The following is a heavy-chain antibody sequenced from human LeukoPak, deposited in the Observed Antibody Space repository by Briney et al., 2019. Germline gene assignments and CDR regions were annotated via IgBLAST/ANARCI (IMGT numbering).Heavy chain of an antibody. CDR3: AREGMNYDFWSGYSTYYYYMDV. J-gene: IGHJ6*03. CDR2: ISYDGSNK. V-gene: IGHV3-30*04. Sequence: GRSLRLSCAASGFTFSSYAMHWVRQAPGKGLEWVAVISYDGSNKYYADSVKGRFTISRDNSKNTLYLQMNSLRAEDTAVYYCAREGMNYDFWSGYSTYYYYMDVWGKGTTVTVSS. CDR1: GFTFSSYA. D-gene: IGHD3-3*01.